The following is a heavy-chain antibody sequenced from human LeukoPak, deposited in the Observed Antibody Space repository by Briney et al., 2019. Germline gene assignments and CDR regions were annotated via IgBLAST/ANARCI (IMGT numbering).Heavy chain of an antibody. CDR1: GFTFSNYE. Sequence: GGSLRLSCAASGFTFSNYEMNWVRQAPGKGLEWISYISTDGTMAYYAGSVKGRFTISRDNAKNSLYLQMNSLRAEDTAVYYCARHLDCGGDCSPSSGYYMDVWGKGTTVTVSS. D-gene: IGHD2-21*01. V-gene: IGHV3-48*03. J-gene: IGHJ6*03. CDR3: ARHLDCGGDCSPSSGYYMDV. CDR2: ISTDGTMA.